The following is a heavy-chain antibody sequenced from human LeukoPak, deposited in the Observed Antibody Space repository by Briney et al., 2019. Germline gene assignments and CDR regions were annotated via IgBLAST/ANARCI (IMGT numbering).Heavy chain of an antibody. J-gene: IGHJ4*02. CDR3: VREEGY. Sequence: PGGSLRLSCAASGFTFSTYWMYWVRQAPGKGLEWVANIKQDGSHKYYVDSVEGRFTISRDNAKNSLYLQMNSLRVEDTAVYYCVREEGYWGQGTLVTVSS. V-gene: IGHV3-7*01. CDR2: IKQDGSHK. CDR1: GFTFSTYW.